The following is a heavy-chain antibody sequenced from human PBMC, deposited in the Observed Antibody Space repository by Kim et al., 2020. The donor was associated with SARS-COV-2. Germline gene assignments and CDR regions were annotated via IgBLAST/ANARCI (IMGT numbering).Heavy chain of an antibody. D-gene: IGHD1-1*01. Sequence: ISYADSVKGRFTISRDNAKNSLYLQMSSLRAEDTAIYYCVRDSGTPPFDYWGRGTLVTVSS. CDR2: I. J-gene: IGHJ4*02. V-gene: IGHV3-7*01. CDR3: VRDSGTPPFDY.